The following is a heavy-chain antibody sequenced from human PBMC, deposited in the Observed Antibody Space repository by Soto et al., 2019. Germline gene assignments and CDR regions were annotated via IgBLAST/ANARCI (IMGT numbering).Heavy chain of an antibody. CDR3: ARENVDTAMVTTYYYYGMDV. CDR2: IIPIFGTA. D-gene: IGHD5-18*01. J-gene: IGHJ6*02. V-gene: IGHV1-69*12. CDR1: GGTFSSYA. Sequence: QVQLVQSGAEVKKPGSSVKVSCKASGGTFSSYAISWVRQAPGQGLEWMGGIIPIFGTANYAQKFQGRVTITADESTSTAYMVLSSLRSEDTAVYYCARENVDTAMVTTYYYYGMDVWGQGTTVTVSS.